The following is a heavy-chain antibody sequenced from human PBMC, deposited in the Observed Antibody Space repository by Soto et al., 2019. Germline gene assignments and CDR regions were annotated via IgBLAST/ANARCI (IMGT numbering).Heavy chain of an antibody. CDR2: ISTYNANT. V-gene: IGHV1-18*01. D-gene: IGHD6-13*01. CDR1: GYIFSNYG. Sequence: QVHLVQSGAEVKKPGASVKVSCKASGYIFSNYGISWVRQAAGQGLEWMGWISTYNANTYYAQKFQGRVTMTTDTSTSTAYMELRSLRSDDTVVFYCARERDGSSWSSAESLQYWGQGTLVTVSS. CDR3: ARERDGSSWSSAESLQY. J-gene: IGHJ1*01.